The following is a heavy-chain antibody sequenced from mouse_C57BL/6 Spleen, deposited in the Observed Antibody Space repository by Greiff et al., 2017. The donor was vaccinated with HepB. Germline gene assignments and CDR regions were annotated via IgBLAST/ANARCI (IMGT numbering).Heavy chain of an antibody. CDR1: GFTFSSYA. CDR2: ISDGGSYT. Sequence: EVKLQESGGGLVKPGGSLKLSCAASGFTFSSYAMSWVRQTPEKRLEWVATISDGGSYTYYPDNVKGRFTISRDNAKNNLYLQMSHLKSEDTAMYYCARGARGFAYWGQGTLVTVSA. CDR3: ARGARGFAY. J-gene: IGHJ3*01. V-gene: IGHV5-4*03.